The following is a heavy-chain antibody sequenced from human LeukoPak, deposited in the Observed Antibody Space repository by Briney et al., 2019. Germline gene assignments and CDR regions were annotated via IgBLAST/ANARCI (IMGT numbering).Heavy chain of an antibody. J-gene: IGHJ5*02. Sequence: SETLSLTCTVSGGSISSSSYYWGWIRQPPGKGLEWIGEINHSGSTNYNPSLKSRVTISVDTSKNQFSLKLSSVTAADTAVYYCARGRFSFGVVTPHHPWGQGTLVTVSS. CDR1: GGSISSSSYY. CDR3: ARGRFSFGVVTPHHP. CDR2: INHSGST. D-gene: IGHD3-3*01. V-gene: IGHV4-39*07.